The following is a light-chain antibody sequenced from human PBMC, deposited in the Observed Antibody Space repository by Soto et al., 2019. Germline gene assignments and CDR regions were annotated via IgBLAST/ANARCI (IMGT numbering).Light chain of an antibody. CDR1: SSDVGGYNF. Sequence: QSALTQPASVSGSPGQSITISCTGASSDVGGYNFVSWYQQHPGKAPKLMIFEVSNRPSGVSDRFSGSKSGNTASLTISGLQAEDEADYYCSSYTSSSKALFGVGTKLTV. V-gene: IGLV2-14*01. CDR3: SSYTSSSKAL. CDR2: EVS. J-gene: IGLJ3*02.